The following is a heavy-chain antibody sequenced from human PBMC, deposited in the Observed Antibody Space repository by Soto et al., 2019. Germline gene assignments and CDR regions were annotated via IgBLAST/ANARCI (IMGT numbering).Heavy chain of an antibody. CDR3: AKHRRSDYLYFYGLDV. Sequence: ASVKVSCKASGYTFTGYYMYWVRQAPGQGLEWMGWINPNSGGTNYAQKFQGRVTMTRDTSISTAYMELSRLRSDDTAMYYCAKHRRSDYLYFYGLDVWGPGTTVTVSS. V-gene: IGHV1-2*02. D-gene: IGHD4-17*01. J-gene: IGHJ6*02. CDR1: GYTFTGYY. CDR2: INPNSGGT.